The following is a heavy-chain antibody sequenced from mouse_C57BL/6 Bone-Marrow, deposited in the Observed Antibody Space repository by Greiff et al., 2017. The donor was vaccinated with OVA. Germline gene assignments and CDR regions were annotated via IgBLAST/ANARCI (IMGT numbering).Heavy chain of an antibody. Sequence: VQLQQSGAELVRPGASVKLSCTASGFNIKDDYMHWVKQRPEQGLEWIGWIDPENGDTEYASKFQGKATITADTSSNTAYLQLSSLTSEDTAVYYCTTRFLLMDYWGQGTSVTVSS. V-gene: IGHV14-4*01. J-gene: IGHJ4*01. CDR2: IDPENGDT. CDR3: TTRFLLMDY. CDR1: GFNIKDDY.